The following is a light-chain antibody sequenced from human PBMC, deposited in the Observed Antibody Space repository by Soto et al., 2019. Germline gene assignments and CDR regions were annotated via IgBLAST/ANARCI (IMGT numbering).Light chain of an antibody. CDR2: TAS. Sequence: DIQVTQSPVSLSASVGDRVTITCRTSQGISTYLNWYQQKAGDAPRLLISTASDLENGVPSRFSGSGSGADFTLTISSLRPEEFATYYCQQAYITPYTFGQGTKLEI. J-gene: IGKJ2*01. CDR1: QGISTY. V-gene: IGKV1-39*01. CDR3: QQAYITPYT.